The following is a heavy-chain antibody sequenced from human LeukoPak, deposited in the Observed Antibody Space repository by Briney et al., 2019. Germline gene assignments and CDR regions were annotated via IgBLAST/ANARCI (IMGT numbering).Heavy chain of an antibody. CDR2: IYPGDSDT. CDR3: ARHRRYCSSTSCANYYYYGMDV. D-gene: IGHD2-2*01. J-gene: IGHJ6*02. CDR1: GYSFTSYW. V-gene: IGHV5-51*01. Sequence: GESLKISCKGSGYSFTSYWIGWVRQMPGKGLEWMGIIYPGDSDTRYSPSFQGQVTISADKSISTAYLQWSSLKASDTAMYYCARHRRYCSSTSCANYYYYGMDVWGQGTTVTVSS.